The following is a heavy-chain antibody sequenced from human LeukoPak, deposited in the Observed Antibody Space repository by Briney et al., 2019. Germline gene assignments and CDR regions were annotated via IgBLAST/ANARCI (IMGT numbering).Heavy chain of an antibody. CDR3: ARSLSYYYYYMDV. CDR1: GFTVSSNY. Sequence: GGSLRLSCAASGFTVSSNYMSWVRQAPGKGLEWVSVIYSGGSTYYADSVKGRFTISRDNSKNTLYLQMNSLRAEDTAVYYCARSLSYYYYYMDVWGKGTTVTISS. V-gene: IGHV3-66*01. CDR2: IYSGGST. J-gene: IGHJ6*03.